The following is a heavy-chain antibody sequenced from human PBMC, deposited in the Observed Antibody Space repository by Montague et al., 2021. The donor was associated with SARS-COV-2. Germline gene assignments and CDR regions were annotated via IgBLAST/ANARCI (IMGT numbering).Heavy chain of an antibody. CDR2: TGGNT. V-gene: IGHV4-4*09. D-gene: IGHD4-17*01. Sequence: TGGNTNYNPSLKSRVTISVDTSKNQFSLKLSSVTAAYTAVYYCAIVYTVTYYFDYWGRGTLVTVSS. J-gene: IGHJ4*02. CDR3: AIVYTVTYYFDY.